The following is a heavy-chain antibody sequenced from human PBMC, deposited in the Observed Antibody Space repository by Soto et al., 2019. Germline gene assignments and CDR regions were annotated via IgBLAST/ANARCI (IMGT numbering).Heavy chain of an antibody. CDR1: GGSFSGYY. J-gene: IGHJ5*02. Sequence: PSETLSLTCAVYGGSFSGYYWSWIRQPPGKGLEWIGEINHSGSTNYNPSLKSRVTISVDTSKNQFSLKLSSVTAADTAVYYCASIFPRGYSYGYRGKDWFDPWGQGTLVTVSS. D-gene: IGHD5-18*01. V-gene: IGHV4-34*01. CDR2: INHSGST. CDR3: ASIFPRGYSYGYRGKDWFDP.